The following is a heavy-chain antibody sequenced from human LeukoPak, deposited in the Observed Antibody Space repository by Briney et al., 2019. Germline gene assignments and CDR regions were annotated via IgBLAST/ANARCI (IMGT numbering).Heavy chain of an antibody. Sequence: PGGSLRLSYAASGFTFSSYGMHWVRQAPGKGLEWVAVISYDGSNKYYADSVKGRFTISRDNSKNTLYLQMNSLRAEDTAVYYCAKDTGYCSGGSCYSPFDYWGQGTLVTVSS. V-gene: IGHV3-30*18. CDR1: GFTFSSYG. D-gene: IGHD2-15*01. CDR2: ISYDGSNK. J-gene: IGHJ4*02. CDR3: AKDTGYCSGGSCYSPFDY.